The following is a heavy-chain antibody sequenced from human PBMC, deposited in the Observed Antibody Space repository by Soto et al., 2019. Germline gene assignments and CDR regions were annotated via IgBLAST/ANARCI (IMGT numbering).Heavy chain of an antibody. CDR1: GFIFGTNA. Sequence: EVQLLESGGDLVQPGGSLRLSCAASGFIFGTNAMAWVRQAPGKGLEWVSAIGGDGNTYYTDSVKGRFTISRDNSKNILNLQMNSLRAEDTALYYCAKKFGYSSSRCYYPGAFDYWGQGTLVTVSS. D-gene: IGHD3-22*01. CDR2: IGGDGNT. CDR3: AKKFGYSSSRCYYPGAFDY. V-gene: IGHV3-23*01. J-gene: IGHJ4*02.